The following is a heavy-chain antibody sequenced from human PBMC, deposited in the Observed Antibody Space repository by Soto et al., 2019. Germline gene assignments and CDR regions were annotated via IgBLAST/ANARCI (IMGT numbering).Heavy chain of an antibody. J-gene: IGHJ3*02. V-gene: IGHV1-24*01. CDR3: ATSYCSGGSCYEAFDI. Sequence: QVQLVQSGAEVKKPGASVKVSCKVSGYTLTELSMHWVRQAPGKGLEWMGGFDPEDGETIYAQKFQGRVTMTEDTSTDTAYMELSSLRSEDTAVYYCATSYCSGGSCYEAFDIWGQGTMVTVSS. CDR1: GYTLTELS. CDR2: FDPEDGET. D-gene: IGHD2-15*01.